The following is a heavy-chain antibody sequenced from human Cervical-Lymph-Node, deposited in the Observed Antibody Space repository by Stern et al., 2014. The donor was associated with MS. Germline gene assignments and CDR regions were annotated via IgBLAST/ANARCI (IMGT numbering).Heavy chain of an antibody. D-gene: IGHD6-13*01. V-gene: IGHV4-31*03. CDR1: GGSISSGGYY. J-gene: IGHJ2*01. CDR3: ARVHADSSSWYWWYFDL. CDR2: IYYSGRT. Sequence: VQLVESGPGLVKPSQTLSLTCTVSGGSISSGGYYWSWIRQPPGKGLEWIGYIYYSGRTYYNPSLQSRVTISVDTSKNQFSLKLSSVTAADTALYYCARVHADSSSWYWWYFDLWGRGTLVTVSS.